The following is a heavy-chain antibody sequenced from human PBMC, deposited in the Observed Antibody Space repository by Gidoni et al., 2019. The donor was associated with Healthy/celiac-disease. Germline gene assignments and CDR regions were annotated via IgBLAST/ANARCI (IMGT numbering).Heavy chain of an antibody. D-gene: IGHD5-12*01. CDR3: ARDSRDGYNWSDY. CDR1: GFTFSSYG. V-gene: IGHV3-33*01. Sequence: QVQLVESGGGVVQPGRSLRLSCAASGFTFSSYGMHWVRQAPGKGLEWVAVIWYDGSNKYYADSVKGRFTISRDNSKNTLYLQMNSLRAEDTAVYYCARDSRDGYNWSDYWGQGTLVTVSS. J-gene: IGHJ4*02. CDR2: IWYDGSNK.